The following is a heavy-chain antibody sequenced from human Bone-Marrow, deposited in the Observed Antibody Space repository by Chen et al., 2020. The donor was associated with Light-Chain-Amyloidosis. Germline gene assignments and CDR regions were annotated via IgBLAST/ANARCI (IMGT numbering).Heavy chain of an antibody. CDR1: GFIFNNYA. CDR2: LSHGGSKK. J-gene: IGHJ4*02. V-gene: IGHV3-30-3*01. CDR3: ARESSRGGEESGFDF. D-gene: IGHD3-10*01. Sequence: QVQMVESGGGVVQPGRSLRLSCAASGFIFNNYAMHWVRQAPGKGLEWVAGLSHGGSKKFGADDVKGRFTISGENPKRTLYLQMDRLRTEDTAVYYCARESSRGGEESGFDFWGQGTLVTVSS.